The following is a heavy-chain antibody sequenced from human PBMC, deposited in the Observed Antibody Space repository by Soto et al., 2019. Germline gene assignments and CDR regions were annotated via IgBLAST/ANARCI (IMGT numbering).Heavy chain of an antibody. D-gene: IGHD3-22*01. V-gene: IGHV4-59*01. CDR2: VFYSGST. Sequence: QVQLQESGPGLVKPSETLSLTCTVSGASIISYYWTWIRQPPGKGLEWIGYVFYSGSTNYNPSLKSRVTISLDTHKNQFSLKLTSVAAADTAVYYCARGQNYYDSSGYPFDYWGQGTLVTVSS. CDR1: GASIISYY. J-gene: IGHJ4*02. CDR3: ARGQNYYDSSGYPFDY.